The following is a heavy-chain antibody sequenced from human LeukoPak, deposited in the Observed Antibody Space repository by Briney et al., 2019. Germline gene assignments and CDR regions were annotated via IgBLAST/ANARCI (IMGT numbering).Heavy chain of an antibody. CDR1: AFTFSTYW. CDR2: IKPDGSVK. CDR3: ARDGPYCTNGICYRKYYFDY. Sequence: GGSLRLSCAASAFTFSTYWMSWVRQAPGKGLEWVANIKPDGSVKYYVDSVKGRFTISRDNAKNSLYLQMNSLRAEDTAVYYCARDGPYCTNGICYRKYYFDYWGQGTLVTVSS. J-gene: IGHJ4*02. V-gene: IGHV3-7*01. D-gene: IGHD2-8*01.